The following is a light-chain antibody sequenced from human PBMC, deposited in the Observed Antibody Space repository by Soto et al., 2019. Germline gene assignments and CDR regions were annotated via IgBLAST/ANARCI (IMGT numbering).Light chain of an antibody. CDR3: QYQGT. CDR2: DTS. CDR1: QSVGRRY. Sequence: IVLTQSPGTLSLSPGARATLSCRASQSVGRRYLAWYQQKPGQAPMLLIYDTSERASDIPDRFSGSGSGTDFTLTISRLVPADFAVYFCQYQGTFGGGTKVEIK. V-gene: IGKV3-20*01. J-gene: IGKJ4*01.